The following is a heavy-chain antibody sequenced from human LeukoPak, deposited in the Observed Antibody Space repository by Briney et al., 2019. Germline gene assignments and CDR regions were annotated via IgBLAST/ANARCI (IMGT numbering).Heavy chain of an antibody. D-gene: IGHD3-10*01. CDR1: GGSISSGSYY. V-gene: IGHV4-61*02. CDR3: ARDNSADCYGSDFFY. CDR2: IFKSGST. J-gene: IGHJ4*02. Sequence: SETLSLTCTVSGGSISSGSYYWSWIRQPAGKGLEWIGRIFKSGSTNYNPSLESRVTISVDTSKNQFSLKLSSVTAADTAVYFCARDNSADCYGSDFFYWGQGTLVTASS.